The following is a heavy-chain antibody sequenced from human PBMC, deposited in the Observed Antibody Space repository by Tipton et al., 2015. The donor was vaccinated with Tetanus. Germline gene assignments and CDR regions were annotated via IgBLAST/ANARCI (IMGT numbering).Heavy chain of an antibody. CDR3: ARGEDQYKSGNH. Sequence: TLSLTCAVYGGSFSGYYCSWIRQSPGRGLEWIGEIHPSGSTYYNPSFTSRITLSQDTSKNQFSLKLTSVTAADTAVYYCARGEDQYKSGNHWGQGTPVTVSS. D-gene: IGHD1-1*01. CDR2: IHPSGST. CDR1: GGSFSGYY. J-gene: IGHJ5*02. V-gene: IGHV4-34*01.